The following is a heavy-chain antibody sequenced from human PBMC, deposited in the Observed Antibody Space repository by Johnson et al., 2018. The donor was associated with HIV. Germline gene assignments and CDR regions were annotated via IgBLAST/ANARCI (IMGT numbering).Heavy chain of an antibody. D-gene: IGHD3-10*01. CDR2: ISSSGTNI. J-gene: IGHJ3*02. CDR1: GFSFSDYY. CDR3: ARERATLWFRASGAAFDI. V-gene: IGHV3-11*04. Sequence: QVQLMESGGGLVKPGGSLRLSCAASGFSFSDYYMNWVRQAPGKGLEWVSYISSSGTNINYADSVKGRFTISRDNAKNSLYLQMNSLRAEDTAVYYCARERATLWFRASGAAFDIWGQGTMVTVSS.